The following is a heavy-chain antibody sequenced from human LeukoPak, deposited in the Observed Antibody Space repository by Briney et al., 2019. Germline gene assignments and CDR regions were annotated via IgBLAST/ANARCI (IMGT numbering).Heavy chain of an antibody. CDR1: GFTFSSYN. CDR2: ISSSGSSI. Sequence: GGSLRLSCAASGFTFSSYNMNWVRQAPGKGLDWVSFISSSGSSITYADSVKGRFTISRDNVKNSLYLQMNSLRAEDTAVYYCVRRKANSDEEFDYWGQGTLVTVSS. CDR3: VRRKANSDEEFDY. J-gene: IGHJ4*02. D-gene: IGHD3-10*01. V-gene: IGHV3-48*01.